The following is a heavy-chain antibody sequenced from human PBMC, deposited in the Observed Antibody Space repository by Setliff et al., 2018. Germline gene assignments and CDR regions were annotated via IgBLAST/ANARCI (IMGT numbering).Heavy chain of an antibody. Sequence: GASVKVSCKTSGYTFTNYGITWVRQAPGQGLEWMGWINNYSFKTNYPQKFLGRVTVTTDTSTGTAYMELGSLTSDDTAIYYCAKEPALSLTESIRRSYYDYALDVWGQGTTVTVSS. J-gene: IGHJ6*02. V-gene: IGHV1-18*01. CDR1: GYTFTNYG. CDR3: AKEPALSLTESIRRSYYDYALDV. CDR2: INNYSFKT. D-gene: IGHD3-10*01.